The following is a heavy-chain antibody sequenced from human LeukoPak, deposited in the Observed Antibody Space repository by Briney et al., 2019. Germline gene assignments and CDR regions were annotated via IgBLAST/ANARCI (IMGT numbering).Heavy chain of an antibody. CDR3: ARAKSYKDYYYYMDV. J-gene: IGHJ6*03. V-gene: IGHV3-30-3*01. CDR1: GFTFNNYA. Sequence: GGSLRLSCAASGFTFNNYAMHWVRQAPGKGLEWVAVISYDGNNQYYANFMRGRFTISRDNSKNTLYLQMNNLRAEDTAVYYCARAKSYKDYYYYMDVWRKGTTVTVSS. D-gene: IGHD1-26*01. CDR2: ISYDGNNQ.